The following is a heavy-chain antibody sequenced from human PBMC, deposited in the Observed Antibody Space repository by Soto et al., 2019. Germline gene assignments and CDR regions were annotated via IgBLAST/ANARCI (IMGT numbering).Heavy chain of an antibody. J-gene: IGHJ6*02. D-gene: IGHD4-17*01. CDR1: GGTFSSYA. CDR2: IIPIFGTA. V-gene: IGHV1-69*13. CDR3: ARDLYGDYQTYYYYGRDV. Sequence: SVKVSCKASGGTFSSYAISWVRQAPGQGLEWMGGIIPIFGTANYAQKFQGRVTITADESTSTAYMELSSLRSEDTAVYYCARDLYGDYQTYYYYGRDVWGQGTTGTVAS.